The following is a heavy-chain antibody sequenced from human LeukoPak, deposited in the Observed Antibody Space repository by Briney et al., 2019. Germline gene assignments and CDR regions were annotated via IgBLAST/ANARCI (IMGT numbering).Heavy chain of an antibody. V-gene: IGHV1-18*01. J-gene: IGHJ4*02. Sequence: ASVKVSCKASGYTFTSYGISWVRQAPGQGLEWMGWISAYNGNTNYAQKLQGRVTMTTDTSTSTAYMELRSLRSDDTAVYYCARQFGSGSYYYYFDYWGQGTLATVSS. CDR1: GYTFTSYG. CDR2: ISAYNGNT. D-gene: IGHD3-10*01. CDR3: ARQFGSGSYYYYFDY.